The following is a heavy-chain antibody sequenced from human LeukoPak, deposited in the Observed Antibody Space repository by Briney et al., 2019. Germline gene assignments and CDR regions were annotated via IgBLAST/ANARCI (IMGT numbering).Heavy chain of an antibody. V-gene: IGHV4-39*01. J-gene: IGHJ6*03. CDR1: GGSISSSSYY. CDR2: IYYSGST. Sequence: PSQTLSVTCTVSGGSISSSSYYWGWIRQPPGKGLEWIGSIYYSGSTYYNPSLKSRVTISVDTSKTQFSLTLSSVTAADTAVYYCASHHSGSYRYYYYSYMDVWGKGTTVTVSS. D-gene: IGHD1-26*01. CDR3: ASHHSGSYRYYYYSYMDV.